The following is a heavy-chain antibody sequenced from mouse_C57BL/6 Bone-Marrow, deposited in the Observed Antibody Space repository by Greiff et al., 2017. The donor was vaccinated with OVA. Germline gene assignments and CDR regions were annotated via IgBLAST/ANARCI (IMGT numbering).Heavy chain of an antibody. V-gene: IGHV1-64*01. CDR2: IHPNSGST. D-gene: IGHD1-3*01. CDR3: AITYWYFDV. CDR1: GYTFTSYW. J-gene: IGHJ1*03. Sequence: QVHVKQPGAELVKPGASVKLSCKASGYTFTSYWMHWVKQRPGQGLEWIGMIHPNSGSTNYNEKFKSKATLTVDKSSSTAYMQRSSLTSEDSAVYYCAITYWYFDVWGTGTTVTVSS.